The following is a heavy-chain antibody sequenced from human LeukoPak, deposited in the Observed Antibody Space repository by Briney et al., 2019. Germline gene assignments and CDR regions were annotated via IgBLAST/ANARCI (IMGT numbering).Heavy chain of an antibody. CDR3: ARDRGHIDY. D-gene: IGHD3-10*01. CDR2: ISSSGTTI. J-gene: IGHJ4*02. Sequence: GGSLRLSCAASGFTFSDYYMSWIRQAPGKGLEWVSYISSSGTTIYADSVKGRFTISRDNAKNSLYLQMNSLRAEDTAVYYCARDRGHIDYWGQGTLVTVSS. V-gene: IGHV3-11*01. CDR1: GFTFSDYY.